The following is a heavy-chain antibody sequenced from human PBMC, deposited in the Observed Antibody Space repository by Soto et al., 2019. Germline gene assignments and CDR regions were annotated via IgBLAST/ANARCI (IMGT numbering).Heavy chain of an antibody. CDR1: GYTFSMHA. CDR2: INAGNGDT. J-gene: IGHJ4*01. CDR3: APDEGGWNSRYGGLVKSSLDY. V-gene: IGHV1-3*01. Sequence: ASVKVSCKTSGYTFSMHAIHWVRQAPGQGLEWMGWINAGNGDTKYSEKFQDRVAITRDAYASAANMEVRSLRSEDTAIYYCAPDEGGWNSRYGGLVKSSLDYRG. D-gene: IGHD1-26*01.